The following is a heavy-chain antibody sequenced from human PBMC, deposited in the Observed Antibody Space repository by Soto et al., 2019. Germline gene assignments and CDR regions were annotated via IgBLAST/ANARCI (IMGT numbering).Heavy chain of an antibody. CDR3: ARLHPEYYDFWSGYSHNWFDP. CDR2: IIPIFGTA. D-gene: IGHD3-3*01. J-gene: IGHJ5*02. Sequence: SVKVSCKASGGTFSSYTISWVRQAPGQGLEWMGGIIPIFGTANYAQKFQGRVTITADKSTSTAYMELSSLRSEDTAVYYCARLHPEYYDFWSGYSHNWFDPWGQGTLVTVSS. CDR1: GGTFSSYT. V-gene: IGHV1-69*06.